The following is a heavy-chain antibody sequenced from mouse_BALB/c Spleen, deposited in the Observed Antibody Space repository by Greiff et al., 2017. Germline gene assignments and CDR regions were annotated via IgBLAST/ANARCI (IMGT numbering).Heavy chain of an antibody. D-gene: IGHD1-1*01. J-gene: IGHJ2*01. V-gene: IGHV1-62-2*01. Sequence: VKLQESGAELVKPGASVKLSCKASGYTFTEYIIHWVKQRSGQGLEWIGWFYPGSGSIKYNEKFKDKATLTADKSSSTVYMELSRLTSEDSAVYFCARHEEGLLSFDYWGQGTTLTVSS. CDR1: GYTFTEYI. CDR3: ARHEEGLLSFDY. CDR2: FYPGSGSI.